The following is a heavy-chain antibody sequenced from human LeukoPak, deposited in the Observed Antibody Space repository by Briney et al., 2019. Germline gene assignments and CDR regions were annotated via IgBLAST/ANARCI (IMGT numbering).Heavy chain of an antibody. CDR3: AKDRTSSDYDVGDY. D-gene: IGHD5-12*01. V-gene: IGHV3-23*01. Sequence: GGSLRLSCAASGFTFRSYAMSWVRQAPGKGLEWVSTISGGDGNTYYADSVKGRFTISRDNSKNTLYLQMNSLRAEDTAVYYCAKDRTSSDYDVGDYWGQGTLVTVSS. CDR1: GFTFRSYA. J-gene: IGHJ4*02. CDR2: ISGGDGNT.